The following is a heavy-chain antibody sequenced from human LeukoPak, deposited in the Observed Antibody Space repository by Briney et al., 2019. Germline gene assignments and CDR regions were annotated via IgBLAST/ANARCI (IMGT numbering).Heavy chain of an antibody. Sequence: SETLSLTCTVSGYSISSGYYWGWIRQPPGKGLEWIGRIYTSGSANYNPSLKSRVTMSVDTSKNQFSLKLSSVTAADTAVYYCARYCSGGNCYSGAFYIWGPGTMVTVSS. D-gene: IGHD2-15*01. CDR1: GYSISSGYY. J-gene: IGHJ3*02. CDR3: ARYCSGGNCYSGAFYI. CDR2: IYTSGSA. V-gene: IGHV4-38-2*02.